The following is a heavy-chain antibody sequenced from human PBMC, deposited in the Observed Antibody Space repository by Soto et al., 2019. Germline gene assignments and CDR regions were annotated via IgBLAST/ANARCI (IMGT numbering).Heavy chain of an antibody. CDR3: ARDPPYSSVWYARSDP. V-gene: IGHV1-18*01. J-gene: IGHJ5*02. CDR1: GYTFTSYG. CDR2: ISAYNGNT. Sequence: QVQLVQSGAEVKKPGASVKVSCKTSGYTFTSYGISWVRQAPGQGLEWMGWISAYNGNTNYAQTLKGRVTMTADTTTSTAYMELRSLRSDDTAVYYCARDPPYSSVWYARSDPWGQGTLVTVSS. D-gene: IGHD6-19*01.